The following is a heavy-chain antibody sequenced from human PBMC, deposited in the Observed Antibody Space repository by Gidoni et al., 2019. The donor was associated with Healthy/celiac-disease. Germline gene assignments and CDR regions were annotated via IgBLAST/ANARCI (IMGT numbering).Heavy chain of an antibody. D-gene: IGHD3-16*02. J-gene: IGHJ4*02. CDR3: TRARVWGSYRYLFPLDY. CDR1: GFTFGDYA. Sequence: EVQLVESGGGLVKPGRSLRLSCTASGFTFGDYAMSWFRQAPGKGLEWVGFIRSKAYGGTKEYAASVKGRFTISRDDSKSIAYLQMNSLKTEDTAVYYCTRARVWGSYRYLFPLDYWGQGTLVTVSS. CDR2: IRSKAYGGTK. V-gene: IGHV3-49*05.